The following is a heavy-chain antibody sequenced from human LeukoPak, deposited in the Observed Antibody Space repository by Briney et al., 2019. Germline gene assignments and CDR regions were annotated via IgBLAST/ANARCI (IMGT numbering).Heavy chain of an antibody. Sequence: ASVKVSCKASGYTFTSYGISWVRQAPGQGLEWMGWISAYNGKTEFAQRFQDRVTMTRDTSTSTVYMELSSLRSEDTAVYYCARAALVTFGGVIASPFDYWGQGTLVTVSS. J-gene: IGHJ4*02. V-gene: IGHV1-18*01. D-gene: IGHD3-16*02. CDR1: GYTFTSYG. CDR2: ISAYNGKT. CDR3: ARAALVTFGGVIASPFDY.